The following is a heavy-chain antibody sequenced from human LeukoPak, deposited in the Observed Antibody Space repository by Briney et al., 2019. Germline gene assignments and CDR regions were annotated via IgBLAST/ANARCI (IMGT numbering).Heavy chain of an antibody. J-gene: IGHJ4*02. D-gene: IGHD3-3*01. CDR3: ASGPPFLKYFEY. V-gene: IGHV3-23*01. Sequence: GGSLRLSCAASAFTLSPYNMNWFRQAPGKGLEWVSTISVGAEYIFYADSVKGRFTISRDDSNNALYLQMHSLRAEDTALYYCASGPPFLKYFEYWGQGTLVTVSS. CDR1: AFTLSPYN. CDR2: ISVGAEYI.